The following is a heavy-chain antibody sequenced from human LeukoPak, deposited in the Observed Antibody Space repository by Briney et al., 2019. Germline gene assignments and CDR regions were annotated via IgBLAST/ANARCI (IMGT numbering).Heavy chain of an antibody. CDR1: GFTFSDYS. Sequence: PGGSLRLSCAASGFTFSDYSMNWVRQAPGRGLEWVSYISSSSGSLFYADSVKGRFTISRDNAKNSLYLQMNSLRAEDTAVYYCARNHQGIRIAVADATSYYYYGMDVWGQGTTVTVSS. CDR2: ISSSSGSL. CDR3: ARNHQGIRIAVADATSYYYYGMDV. D-gene: IGHD6-19*01. V-gene: IGHV3-48*04. J-gene: IGHJ6*02.